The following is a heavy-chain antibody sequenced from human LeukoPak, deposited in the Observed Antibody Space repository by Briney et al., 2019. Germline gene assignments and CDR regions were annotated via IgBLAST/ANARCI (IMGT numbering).Heavy chain of an antibody. CDR2: IYSSGKG. Sequence: SETLSLTCAVSGVSISNFHWSWIRQPAGKGLEWIGRIYSSGKGNSNPSLKSRVTMSVDTSKNQFSLRLSSVTAADTAVYYCARDSGTYDFNDAFDIWGQGTMVTVSS. CDR1: GVSISNFH. J-gene: IGHJ3*02. CDR3: ARDSGTYDFNDAFDI. D-gene: IGHD1-26*01. V-gene: IGHV4-4*07.